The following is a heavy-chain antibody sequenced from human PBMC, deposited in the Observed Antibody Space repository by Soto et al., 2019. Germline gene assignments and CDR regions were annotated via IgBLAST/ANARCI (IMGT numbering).Heavy chain of an antibody. CDR2: IWYDGSNK. CDR1: GFTFSSYG. CDR3: ARVADYGDYADAFDI. Sequence: GGSLRLSCAASGFTFSSYGMHWVRQAPGKGLEWVAVIWYDGSNKYYADSVKGRFTISRDNSKNTLYLQMNSLRAEDTAVYYCARVADYGDYADAFDIWGQGTMVTVSS. J-gene: IGHJ3*02. D-gene: IGHD4-17*01. V-gene: IGHV3-33*01.